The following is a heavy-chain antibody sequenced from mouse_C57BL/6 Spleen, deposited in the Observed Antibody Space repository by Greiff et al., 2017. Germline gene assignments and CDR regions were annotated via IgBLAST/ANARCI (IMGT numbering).Heavy chain of an antibody. CDR1: GYTFTDYE. CDR3: TRRGIYDYGSSDGWYFDV. Sequence: QVQLQQSGAELVRPGASVTLSCKASGYTFTDYEMHWVKQTPVHGLEWIGAIDPETGGTAYNQKFKGKAILTADKSSSTAYMELRSLTSEDSAVYYCTRRGIYDYGSSDGWYFDVWGTGTTVTVSS. D-gene: IGHD1-1*01. CDR2: IDPETGGT. J-gene: IGHJ1*03. V-gene: IGHV1-15*01.